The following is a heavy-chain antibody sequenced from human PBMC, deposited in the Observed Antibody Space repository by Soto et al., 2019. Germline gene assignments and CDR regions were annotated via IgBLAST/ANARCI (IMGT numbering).Heavy chain of an antibody. V-gene: IGHV3-13*05. CDR3: ARWNWQQLAFDY. Sequence: QSGGSLRLSCAASGFTFSSSDMHWVRQATGKGLEWVSGIGSAGDPYYVGSVKGRFTISRENAKNSLYLQMNSLRAGDTAVYYCARWNWQQLAFDYWGQGTLVTVSS. J-gene: IGHJ4*02. CDR2: IGSAGDP. D-gene: IGHD6-13*01. CDR1: GFTFSSSD.